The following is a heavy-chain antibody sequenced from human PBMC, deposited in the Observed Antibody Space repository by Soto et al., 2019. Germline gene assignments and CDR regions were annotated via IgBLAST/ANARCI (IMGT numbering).Heavy chain of an antibody. CDR1: GLTVSSNY. D-gene: IGHD5-18*01. J-gene: IGHJ4*02. CDR3: AGIRPPLY. CDR2: INSGGST. Sequence: EVQLVESGGGLVQPGGSLSLSCEVSGLTVSSNYMSWVRKAPGKGLEWVSVINSGGSTFYADAVKGRFTISRDNSKNTLYLQMNSLRAEDTAVYYCAGIRPPLYWGQGTLVTVSS. V-gene: IGHV3-66*01.